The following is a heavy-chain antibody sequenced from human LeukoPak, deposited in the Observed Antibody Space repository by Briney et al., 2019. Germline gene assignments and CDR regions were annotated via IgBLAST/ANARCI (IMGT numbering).Heavy chain of an antibody. CDR2: INHSGST. CDR1: GGSFSGYY. V-gene: IGHV4-34*01. D-gene: IGHD1-26*01. Sequence: PSETLSLTCAVYGGSFSGYYWSWIRQPPGKGLEWIGEINHSGSTNYNPSLKSRVTISVDTSKNQFSLKLSSVTAADTAVYYCAKGYRPIVGATTDFYYWGQGTLVTVSS. CDR3: AKGYRPIVGATTDFYY. J-gene: IGHJ4*02.